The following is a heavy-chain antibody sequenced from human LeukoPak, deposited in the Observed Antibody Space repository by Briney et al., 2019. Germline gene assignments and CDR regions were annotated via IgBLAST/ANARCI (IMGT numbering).Heavy chain of an antibody. V-gene: IGHV3-30*04. CDR1: GFTFSSYA. Sequence: GGSLRLSCAASGFTFSSYAMHRVRQAPGKGLEWVAVISYDGSNKYYADSVKGRFTISRDNSKNTLYLQMNSLRAEDTAVYYCARAKVYYDSSGYIDYWGQGTLVTVSS. CDR2: ISYDGSNK. CDR3: ARAKVYYDSSGYIDY. J-gene: IGHJ4*02. D-gene: IGHD3-22*01.